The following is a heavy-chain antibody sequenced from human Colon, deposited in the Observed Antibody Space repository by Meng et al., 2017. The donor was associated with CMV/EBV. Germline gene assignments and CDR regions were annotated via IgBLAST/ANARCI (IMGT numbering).Heavy chain of an antibody. J-gene: IGHJ6*02. V-gene: IGHV5-51*01. CDR1: GYSFTSYW. CDR3: ARRPSHYYGMDV. CDR2: IYPGDSDT. Sequence: GGSLRLSCKGSGYSFTSYWIAWVRQMPGKGLEWMGVIYPGDSDTRYSPSFQGQVTISADKSINTAYLQWSSLKASDTGVYYCARRPSHYYGMDVWGQGTTVTVSS.